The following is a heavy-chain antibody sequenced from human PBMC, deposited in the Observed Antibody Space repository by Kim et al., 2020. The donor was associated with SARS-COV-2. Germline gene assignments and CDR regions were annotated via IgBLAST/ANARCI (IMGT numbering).Heavy chain of an antibody. J-gene: IGHJ4*02. D-gene: IGHD2-15*01. Sequence: LKSRAAISVDTSKNQFSLKLSSVTAADTAVYYCARGSGAFCSGGSCYCDYWGQGTLVTVSS. CDR3: ARGSGAFCSGGSCYCDY. V-gene: IGHV4-34*04.